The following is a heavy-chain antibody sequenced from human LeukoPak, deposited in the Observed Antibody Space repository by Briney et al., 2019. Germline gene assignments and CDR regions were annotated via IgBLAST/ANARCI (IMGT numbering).Heavy chain of an antibody. CDR3: PRVVVVVPAAKAGDDAFDI. D-gene: IGHD2-2*01. CDR1: GFTFSSYA. Sequence: PGGSLRLSCAASGFTFSSYAMHWVRQAPGKGLEWVAVISYDGSNKYYADSVKGRFTISRDNSKNTLYLQMNSLRAEDTAVYYCPRVVVVVPAAKAGDDAFDIWGQGTMVTVSS. CDR2: ISYDGSNK. V-gene: IGHV3-30-3*01. J-gene: IGHJ3*02.